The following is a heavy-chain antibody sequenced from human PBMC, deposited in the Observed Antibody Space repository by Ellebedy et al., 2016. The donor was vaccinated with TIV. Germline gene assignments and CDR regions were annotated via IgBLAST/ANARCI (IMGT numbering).Heavy chain of an antibody. CDR2: IYTDDST. V-gene: IGHV3-66*01. D-gene: IGHD3-10*02. J-gene: IGHJ2*01. CDR3: ARASFYDVDLSGWYFDL. CDR1: GFAFSDRT. Sequence: GESLKISCAASGFAFSDRTMTWVRQAPGQGPEWVSGIYTDDSTDYADSVKGRFTISRDNSKNTLYLQMNSLRTEDTAVYYCARASFYDVDLSGWYFDLWGRGTLITVSS.